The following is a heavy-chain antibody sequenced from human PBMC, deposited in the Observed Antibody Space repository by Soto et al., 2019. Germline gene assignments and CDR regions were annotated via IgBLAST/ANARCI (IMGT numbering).Heavy chain of an antibody. CDR3: AKDGDTNIVGNYFDY. D-gene: IGHD5-12*01. CDR2: ISGSGGFT. CDR1: GFTFSNYA. V-gene: IGHV3-23*01. J-gene: IGHJ4*02. Sequence: EVQLLESGGGLVQPGGSLRLSCAASGFTFSNYAMNWVRQVPGKGLEWVSAISGSGGFTYYADSVKGRFTISRDNTKNTLFLKMNSLRAEDTAVFYCAKDGDTNIVGNYFDYWGQGTLVTVSS.